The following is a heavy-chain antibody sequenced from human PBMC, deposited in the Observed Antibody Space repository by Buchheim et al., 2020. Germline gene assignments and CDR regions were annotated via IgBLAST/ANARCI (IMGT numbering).Heavy chain of an antibody. CDR3: ARALYF. V-gene: IGHV3-74*01. D-gene: IGHD3-9*01. CDR1: GFTVGSSY. Sequence: EVHLVESGGGLVQPGGSLRLSCAASGFTVGSSYMHWVRQAPGKGLVWVSRIRTDGSTTTYADSVKARFTISRDDAKNTLYLQMNSLRAEDTAVYYCARALYFWGLGTL. J-gene: IGHJ4*02. CDR2: IRTDGSTT.